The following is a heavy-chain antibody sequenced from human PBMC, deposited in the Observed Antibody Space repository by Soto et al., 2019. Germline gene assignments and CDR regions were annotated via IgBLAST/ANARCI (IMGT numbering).Heavy chain of an antibody. CDR1: GFTFSSYA. V-gene: IGHV3-30-3*02. CDR2: ISYDGSNK. D-gene: IGHD1-7*01. Sequence: GGSLRLSCAASGFTFSSYAMHWVRQAPGKGLEWVAVISYDGSNKYYADSVKGRFTISRDNSKNTLYLQMNSLRAEDTAVYYCAKSRVSVTGITGTPSRFDSWGKGTLVTVSS. CDR3: AKSRVSVTGITGTPSRFDS. J-gene: IGHJ5*01.